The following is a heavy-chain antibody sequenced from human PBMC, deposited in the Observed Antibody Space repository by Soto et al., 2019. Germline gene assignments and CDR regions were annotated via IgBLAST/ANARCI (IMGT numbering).Heavy chain of an antibody. D-gene: IGHD6-6*01. V-gene: IGHV5-10-1*01. CDR1: GYSFTSYW. Sequence: GESLKISCKGSGYSFTSYWIGWVRQMPGKGLEWMGRIDPSDSYTNYSPSFQGHVTISADKSISTAYLQWSSLKASDTAMYYCARRGEAARGSYYYYGMDVWGQGTTVTVSS. J-gene: IGHJ6*02. CDR3: ARRGEAARGSYYYYGMDV. CDR2: IDPSDSYT.